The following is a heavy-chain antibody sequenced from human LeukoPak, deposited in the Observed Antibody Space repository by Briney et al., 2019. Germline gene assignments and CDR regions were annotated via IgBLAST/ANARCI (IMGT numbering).Heavy chain of an antibody. CDR2: IYYSGST. D-gene: IGHD4-17*01. CDR3: AREPQNYGDFRFDY. J-gene: IGHJ4*02. Sequence: SETLSLTCTVSGGSISSTYYYWGWIRQPPGKGLEWIGGIYYSGSTYYNPSLKSRVTISVDTSKNQFSLRLTSVTAADTAVYYCAREPQNYGDFRFDYWGQGTLVTVSS. V-gene: IGHV4-39*07. CDR1: GGSISSTYYY.